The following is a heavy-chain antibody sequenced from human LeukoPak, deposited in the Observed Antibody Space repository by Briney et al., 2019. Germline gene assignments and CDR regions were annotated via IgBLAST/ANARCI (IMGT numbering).Heavy chain of an antibody. Sequence: SSETLSLTCTVSGGSISSYFWIWIRQPPGKGLEWIGNIYYSGSTNYNPSVKSRVTISLDTPKNQFSLKLSPVTAADTAVYFCVRGAYCGANCYSYFDYWGQGTLVTVSS. V-gene: IGHV4-59*01. D-gene: IGHD2-21*02. CDR2: IYYSGST. J-gene: IGHJ4*02. CDR1: GGSISSYF. CDR3: VRGAYCGANCYSYFDY.